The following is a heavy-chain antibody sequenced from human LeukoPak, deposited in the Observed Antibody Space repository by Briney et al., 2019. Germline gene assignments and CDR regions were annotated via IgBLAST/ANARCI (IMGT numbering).Heavy chain of an antibody. CDR3: ARGQDIVATISGIGPEPEFDY. Sequence: KPGGSLRLSCAASGFIFSSYEMNWVRQAPGKGLEWVSSISSSSSYIYYADSVKGRFTISRDNAKNSLYLQMNSLRAEDTAVYYCARGQDIVATISGIGPEPEFDYWGQGTLVTVSS. CDR1: GFIFSSYE. J-gene: IGHJ4*02. V-gene: IGHV3-21*01. D-gene: IGHD5-12*01. CDR2: ISSSSSYI.